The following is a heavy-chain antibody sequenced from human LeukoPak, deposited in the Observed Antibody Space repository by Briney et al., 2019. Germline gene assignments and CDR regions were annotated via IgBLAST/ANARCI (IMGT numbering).Heavy chain of an antibody. J-gene: IGHJ4*02. V-gene: IGHV3-30*18. D-gene: IGHD5-12*01. CDR2: ISYDGSNK. CDR3: AKDQGGYDYYFDY. CDR1: GFTFSSYG. Sequence: GGSLRLSCAASGFTFSSYGMHWVRQAPGKGLEWVAVISYDGSNKYYADSVKGRFTISRGNSKNTLYLQMNSLRAEDTAVYHCAKDQGGYDYYFDYWGQGTLVTVSS.